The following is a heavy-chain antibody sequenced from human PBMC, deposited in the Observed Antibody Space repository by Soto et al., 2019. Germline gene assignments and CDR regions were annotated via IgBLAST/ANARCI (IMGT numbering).Heavy chain of an antibody. CDR3: ARGVWGPPFDF. CDR2: MNPNTGNT. D-gene: IGHD3-16*01. Sequence: QVQLVQSGADMKKPGASVKVSCKASGYTFTHYDINWVRQATGQGLEWMGWMNPNTGNTGFAQKFQDRVTMTRNTSISTAYMELSSLRSEDTALYFCARGVWGPPFDFGGQGTPVTVSS. J-gene: IGHJ4*02. V-gene: IGHV1-8*01. CDR1: GYTFTHYD.